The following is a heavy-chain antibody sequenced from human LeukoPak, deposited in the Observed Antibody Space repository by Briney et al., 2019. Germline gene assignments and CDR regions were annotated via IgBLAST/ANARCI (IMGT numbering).Heavy chain of an antibody. CDR3: AKDDYYDTSGYRD. J-gene: IGHJ4*02. CDR2: ISGNGGKT. D-gene: IGHD3-22*01. CDR1: GFTFSSYA. Sequence: GGSLRLSCAASGFTFSSYAMSWVRQAPGKGLEWVSSISGNGGKTYYADSVKGRFTISRDDSKNTLYLQMNSQRAEDTAVYYCAKDDYYDTSGYRDWGQGTLVTVSS. V-gene: IGHV3-23*01.